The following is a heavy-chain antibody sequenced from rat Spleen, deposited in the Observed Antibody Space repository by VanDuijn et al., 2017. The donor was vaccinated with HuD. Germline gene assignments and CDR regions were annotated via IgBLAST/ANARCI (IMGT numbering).Heavy chain of an antibody. J-gene: IGHJ3*01. CDR3: ARPIPGGGFAY. CDR2: ISYDGSSA. D-gene: IGHD1-2*01. Sequence: EVQLVESGGGLVQPGRSMKLSCAAAGYTFSDYGMVWVRQAPKKGLEWVATISYDGSSAYYRDSVKGRFTISRDNAQSTLYLQMDSLRSEDTATYYCARPIPGGGFAYWGRGTLVTVSS. CDR1: GYTFSDYG. V-gene: IGHV5-7*01.